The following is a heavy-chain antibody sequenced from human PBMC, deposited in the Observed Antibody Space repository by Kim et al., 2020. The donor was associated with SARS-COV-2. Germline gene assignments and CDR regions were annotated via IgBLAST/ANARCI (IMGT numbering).Heavy chain of an antibody. D-gene: IGHD1-1*01. Sequence: GTKHAQKFQGRVTMTRDTSISTAYMELSRLRSDDTVVYYCARAENGAFDIWGQGTMVTVSS. J-gene: IGHJ3*02. CDR2: GT. V-gene: IGHV1-2*05. CDR3: ARAENGAFDI.